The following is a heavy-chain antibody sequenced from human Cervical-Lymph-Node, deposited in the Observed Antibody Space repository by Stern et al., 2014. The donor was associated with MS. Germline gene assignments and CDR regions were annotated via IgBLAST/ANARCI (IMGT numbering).Heavy chain of an antibody. CDR1: GDTFGTYG. D-gene: IGHD5-18*01. CDR2: LSGYKGNA. V-gene: IGHV1-18*01. Sequence: VQLVQSGTEVKKPGASVKVSCKASGDTFGTYGVNWGRQAPGQRLEGLGWLSGYKGNANYAQRLQGRVTLTTDTSTPTAYMELRSLRSDDTAVYYCAIMGTNGIDVWGQGTTVTVSS. CDR3: AIMGTNGIDV. J-gene: IGHJ6*02.